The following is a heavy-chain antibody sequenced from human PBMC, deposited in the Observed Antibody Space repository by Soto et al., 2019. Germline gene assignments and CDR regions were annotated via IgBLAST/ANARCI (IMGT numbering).Heavy chain of an antibody. D-gene: IGHD2-21*02. J-gene: IGHJ5*02. V-gene: IGHV4-34*01. CDR1: GGSFSGYY. CDR2: INHRGST. CDR3: ARGLPRPCGGDCPNWFDP. Sequence: SETLSLTCAVYGGSFSGYYWSWIRQPPGKGLEWIGEINHRGSTNYNPSLKSRVTISVDTSKNQFSLKLSSVTAADTAVYYCARGLPRPCGGDCPNWFDPWGQGTLVTVSS.